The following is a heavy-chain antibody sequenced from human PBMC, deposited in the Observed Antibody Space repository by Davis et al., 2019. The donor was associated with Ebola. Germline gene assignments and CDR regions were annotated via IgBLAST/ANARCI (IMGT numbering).Heavy chain of an antibody. Sequence: GESLKISCAASGFTFSSYGMHWVRQAPGKGLEWVSVIYSGGSTYYAYSVTGRFTISRDNSKNTLYLQMNSLRAEDTAVYYCARGPSSTREGRYKWIQLWIYYYGMDVWGQGTTVTVSS. J-gene: IGHJ6*02. D-gene: IGHD5-18*01. CDR3: ARGPSSTREGRYKWIQLWIYYYGMDV. CDR2: IYSGGST. V-gene: IGHV3-53*01. CDR1: GFTFSSYG.